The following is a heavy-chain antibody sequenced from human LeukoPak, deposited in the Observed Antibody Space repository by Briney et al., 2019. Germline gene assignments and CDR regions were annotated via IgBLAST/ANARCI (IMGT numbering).Heavy chain of an antibody. V-gene: IGHV4-4*07. D-gene: IGHD2-15*01. Sequence: SSETLSLTCTVSGGSISSYYWSRIRQPAGKGLEWIGRIYTSGSTNYNPSLKSRVTMSVDTSKNQFSLKLSSVTAADTAVYYCARAGYCSGGSCYGDWFDPWGQGTLVTVSS. CDR1: GGSISSYY. CDR3: ARAGYCSGGSCYGDWFDP. J-gene: IGHJ5*02. CDR2: IYTSGST.